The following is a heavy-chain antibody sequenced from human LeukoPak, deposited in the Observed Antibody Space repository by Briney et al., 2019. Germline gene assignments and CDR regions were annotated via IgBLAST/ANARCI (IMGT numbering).Heavy chain of an antibody. CDR1: GGSISSYY. CDR2: IYTSGST. Sequence: PSESLSLTCTVYGGSISSYYWSWIRQPAWKGLEWIGRIYTSGSTNSNPSLKSRVTMSVDTSKNQFSLKLSSVTAADTAVYYCARDLSCGSTSCSLFDYWGQGTLVTVSS. D-gene: IGHD2-2*01. V-gene: IGHV4-4*07. CDR3: ARDLSCGSTSCSLFDY. J-gene: IGHJ4*02.